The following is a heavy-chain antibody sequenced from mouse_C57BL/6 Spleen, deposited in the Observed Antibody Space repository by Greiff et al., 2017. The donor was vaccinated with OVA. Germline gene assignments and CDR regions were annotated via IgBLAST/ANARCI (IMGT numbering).Heavy chain of an antibody. CDR1: GFTFSSYA. J-gene: IGHJ3*01. CDR3: ARENYGSTSWFAY. Sequence: DVQLVESGGGLVKPGGSLKLSCAASGFTFSSYAMSWVRQTPEKSLEWVATISDGGSYTYYPDNVTGRFTIYRDNAKNILYLLMSHLTSEDTAMYYCARENYGSTSWFAYWGKGTLVTVSA. D-gene: IGHD1-1*01. V-gene: IGHV5-4*01. CDR2: ISDGGSYT.